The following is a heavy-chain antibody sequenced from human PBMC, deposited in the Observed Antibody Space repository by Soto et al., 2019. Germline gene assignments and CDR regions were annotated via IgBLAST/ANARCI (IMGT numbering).Heavy chain of an antibody. CDR3: ARIAVAGTYFDY. V-gene: IGHV4-4*02. CDR1: GGSISSSSW. D-gene: IGHD6-19*01. CDR2: IYHSGST. J-gene: IGHJ4*02. Sequence: PSETLSLTCAVSGGSISSSSWWSWVRQPPGKGLEWIGEIYHSGSTNYNPSLKSRVTISVDKSKNQFSLKLSSVTAAVTAVYYCARIAVAGTYFDYWGQGTLVTVSS.